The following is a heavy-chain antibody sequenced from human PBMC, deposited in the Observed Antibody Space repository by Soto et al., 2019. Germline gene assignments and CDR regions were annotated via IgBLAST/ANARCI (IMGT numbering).Heavy chain of an antibody. J-gene: IGHJ3*01. D-gene: IGHD2-8*01. V-gene: IGHV1-46*01. CDR3: AKASGYCTRTTCFYFALDL. Sequence: QVQLVQSGAEVQKPGASVQISCHASGYNFTNFYIHWVRQAPGQGLEWMGMINPTDDRTDFAHKFHGRVTLTTDTSTISVHMDLRSLRSDDTALYYCAKASGYCTRTTCFYFALDLWGRGTLVTVSS. CDR1: GYNFTNFY. CDR2: INPTDDRT.